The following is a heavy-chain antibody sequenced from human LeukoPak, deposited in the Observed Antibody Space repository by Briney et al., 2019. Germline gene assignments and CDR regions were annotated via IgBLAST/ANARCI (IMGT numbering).Heavy chain of an antibody. CDR1: GGSFSGYY. D-gene: IGHD2-15*01. J-gene: IGHJ5*02. CDR3: ARGDLGYCSGGSCYGDWFDP. CDR2: INNSGCT. V-gene: IGHV4-34*01. Sequence: SETLSLTCAAYGGSFSGYYWGWIRQPPGKGLEWIGEINNSGCTNYNPSLKSRVTISVDTSKNQFSLKLSYVTAADTAVYYCARGDLGYCSGGSCYGDWFDPWGQGTLVTVSS.